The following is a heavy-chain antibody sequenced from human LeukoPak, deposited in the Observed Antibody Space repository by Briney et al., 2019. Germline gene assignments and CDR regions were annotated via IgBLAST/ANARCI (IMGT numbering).Heavy chain of an antibody. CDR3: AKGPGLGAGKRYLDL. CDR1: GFMFNDYA. V-gene: IGHV3-9*01. J-gene: IGHJ2*01. D-gene: IGHD6-13*01. Sequence: GRSLRLSCAPSGFMFNDYALHWVRQAPGKGLEWVSSTSWNSGNMYYVDSVKGRFTISRDNAKNSLSLQMNSLKPEDTALYYCAKGPGLGAGKRYLDLWGRGTLVIVSS. CDR2: TSWNSGNM.